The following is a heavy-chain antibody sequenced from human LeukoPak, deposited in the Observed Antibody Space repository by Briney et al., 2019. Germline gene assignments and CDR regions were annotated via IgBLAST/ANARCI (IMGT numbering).Heavy chain of an antibody. CDR2: INPNSGGT. CDR3: AREVVPGYNWFVP. V-gene: IGHV1-2*02. CDR1: VYTFTGYY. Sequence: ASVKVSCKDSVYTFTGYYMHWVRQAPGQGLGWMGWINPNSGGTNYAQKFQGRVTMTRDTSISTVYMELSRLRSDDTAVYYCAREVVPGYNWFVPWGEGTLVTVSS. D-gene: IGHD2-2*01. J-gene: IGHJ5*02.